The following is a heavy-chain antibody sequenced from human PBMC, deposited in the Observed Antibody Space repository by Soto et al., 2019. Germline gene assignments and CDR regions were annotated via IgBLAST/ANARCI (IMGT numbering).Heavy chain of an antibody. CDR2: IFYTGTT. D-gene: IGHD3-3*01. CDR3: ARATGVYDFWSGYSTPGPRMDV. CDR1: GGSITTYY. V-gene: IGHV4-59*12. J-gene: IGHJ6*02. Sequence: SETLSLTCTVSGGSITTYYWTWIRQPPGKGLEWIGYIFYTGTTTYNPSLNSRITMSMNTSKSQFSLKRSSVTAADTAVYYCARATGVYDFWSGYSTPGPRMDVWGQGTTVTVSS.